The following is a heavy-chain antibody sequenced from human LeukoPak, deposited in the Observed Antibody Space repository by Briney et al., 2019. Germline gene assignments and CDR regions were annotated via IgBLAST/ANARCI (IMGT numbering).Heavy chain of an antibody. J-gene: IGHJ5*02. CDR3: ARGNYGYSSKGTSDP. V-gene: IGHV1-2*02. Sequence: ASVKVSRKASGYTFTGYYMHLVRQAPGQGLEWMGWINPNSGGTNYAQKFQGRVTMTRDTSISTAYMELSRLRSDDTAVYYCARGNYGYSSKGTSDPWGQGTLVTVSS. CDR2: INPNSGGT. D-gene: IGHD6-13*01. CDR1: GYTFTGYY.